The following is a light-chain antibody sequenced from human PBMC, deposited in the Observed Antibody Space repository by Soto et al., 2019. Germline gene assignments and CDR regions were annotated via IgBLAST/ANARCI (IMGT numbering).Light chain of an antibody. V-gene: IGLV1-44*01. J-gene: IGLJ1*01. Sequence: QSVLTQPPSASGTPGQRVTISCSGTTSNIGSNTVSWYQHLPGTAPKLLIYSNDQRPSGVPDRFSGSKSGTSASLAISGLQSEDEADYYCSSYTNSNTLVFGTGTKVTVL. CDR3: SSYTNSNTLV. CDR1: TSNIGSNT. CDR2: SND.